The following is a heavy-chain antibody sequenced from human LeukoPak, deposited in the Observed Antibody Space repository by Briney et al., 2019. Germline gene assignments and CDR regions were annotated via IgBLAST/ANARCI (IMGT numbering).Heavy chain of an antibody. J-gene: IGHJ3*02. CDR3: ARDGNFDI. V-gene: IGHV3-11*04. Sequence: GGSLRLSCAASGFTFSGYSMTWIRQAPGKGLEWVWHISNSGSIYADSVKGRFTISRDNAKNSLYLQMNSLRAEDTAVYYCARDGNFDIWGQGTMVTVSS. CDR1: GFTFSGYS. CDR2: ISNSGSI.